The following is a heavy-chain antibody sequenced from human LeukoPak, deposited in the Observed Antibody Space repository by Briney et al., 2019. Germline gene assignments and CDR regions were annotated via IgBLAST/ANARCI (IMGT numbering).Heavy chain of an antibody. CDR2: IKQDGSKK. V-gene: IGHV3-7*04. CDR1: GFPFSSYW. Sequence: GGSLRLSCVASGFPFSSYWMTWVRQAPGKGLEWVANIKQDGSKKSYGDSVKGRFTISRDNAKNSLYLQMNSLRAEDTAIYYCTRVGYIDEGIDYWGQGTLVTVSS. J-gene: IGHJ4*02. CDR3: TRVGYIDEGIDY. D-gene: IGHD5-24*01.